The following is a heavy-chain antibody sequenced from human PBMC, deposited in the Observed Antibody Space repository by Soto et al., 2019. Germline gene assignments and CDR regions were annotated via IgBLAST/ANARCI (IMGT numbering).Heavy chain of an antibody. V-gene: IGHV1-3*01. CDR2: INAGNGNT. CDR1: GYTFTSYA. J-gene: IGHJ6*02. Sequence: EASVKVSCKASGYTFTSYAMHWVRQAPGQRLEWMGWINAGNGNTKYSQKFQGRVTITRDTSASTAYMELSSLRSEDTAVYYCAREPRPWSGYYRFGPYYGMDVWGQGTTVTVSS. CDR3: AREPRPWSGYYRFGPYYGMDV. D-gene: IGHD3-3*01.